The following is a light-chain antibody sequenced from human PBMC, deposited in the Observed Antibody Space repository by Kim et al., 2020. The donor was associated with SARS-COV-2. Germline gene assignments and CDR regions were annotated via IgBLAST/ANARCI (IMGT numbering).Light chain of an antibody. V-gene: IGLV3-19*01. J-gene: IGLJ3*02. CDR2: GKN. CDR1: SLRSYY. Sequence: SELTQDPAVSVALGQTVRITCQGDSLRSYYASWYQQKPGQAPVLVIYGKNNRPSGIPDRFSGSSSGNTASLTITGAQAEDEADYYCNSRDSSGNHPWVFGGGTQLTVL. CDR3: NSRDSSGNHPWV.